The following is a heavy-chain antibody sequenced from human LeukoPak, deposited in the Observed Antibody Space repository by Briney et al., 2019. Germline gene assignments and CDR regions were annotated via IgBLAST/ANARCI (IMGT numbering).Heavy chain of an antibody. Sequence: GGSLRLSCAASGFTFSSYAMSWVRQAPGKGLEWVSAISASGGSTHYADSVKGRFTISRDSSKNTLYLQINSLRAEDTALYYCAKDLSEYSTSFLFDYWGQGTLVTVSS. V-gene: IGHV3-23*01. CDR3: AKDLSEYSTSFLFDY. CDR1: GFTFSSYA. CDR2: ISASGGST. J-gene: IGHJ4*02. D-gene: IGHD6-6*01.